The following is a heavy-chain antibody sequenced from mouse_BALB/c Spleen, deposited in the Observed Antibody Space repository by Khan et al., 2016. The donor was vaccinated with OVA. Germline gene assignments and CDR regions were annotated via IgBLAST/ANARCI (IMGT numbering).Heavy chain of an antibody. CDR1: GFDFSRYW. V-gene: IGHV4-1*02. CDR3: ARPTKEDYFDY. J-gene: IGHJ2*01. CDR2: INPASNTI. Sequence: EVKLLESGGGLVQPGGSLKLSCAASGFDFSRYWMTWVRQAPGKGLEWIGEINPASNTINYTPSLKNTFIISRDNAKNTLFLQISKVRSEDTALYDCARPTKEDYFDYWGQGTTLTVSS.